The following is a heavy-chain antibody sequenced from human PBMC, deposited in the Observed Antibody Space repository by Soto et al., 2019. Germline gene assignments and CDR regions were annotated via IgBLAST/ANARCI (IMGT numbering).Heavy chain of an antibody. CDR3: ASRGPQPTGYSSGWTDY. J-gene: IGHJ4*02. V-gene: IGHV1-69*02. CDR2: SIPILGIA. CDR1: EGTFSSYT. D-gene: IGHD6-19*01. Sequence: QVQLVQSGAEVKKPGSSVKVSCKASEGTFSSYTISWVRQPPGQGLEWMGRSIPILGIANYAQKFQGRVTITADKSTSTAYMELSSLRSEDTAVYYCASRGPQPTGYSSGWTDYWGQGTLVTVSS.